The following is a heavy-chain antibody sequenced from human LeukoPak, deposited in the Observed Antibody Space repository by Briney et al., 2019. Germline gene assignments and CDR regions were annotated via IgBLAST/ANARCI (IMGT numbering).Heavy chain of an antibody. Sequence: SGPTLVNPTQTLTLTCTFSGFSLSTSGMCVSWIRPPPGKALEWLARIDWDDDKYYSTSLKTRLTISKDTSKNQVVLTMTNMDPVDTATYYCARIRWDGYYFDYWGQGTLVTVSS. D-gene: IGHD1-26*01. V-gene: IGHV2-70*11. CDR3: ARIRWDGYYFDY. CDR2: IDWDDDK. CDR1: GFSLSTSGMC. J-gene: IGHJ4*02.